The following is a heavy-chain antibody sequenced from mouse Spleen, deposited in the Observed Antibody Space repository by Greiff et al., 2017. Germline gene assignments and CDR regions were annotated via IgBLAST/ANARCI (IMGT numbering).Heavy chain of an antibody. V-gene: IGHV5-6*01. Sequence: EVMLVESGGDLVKPGGSLKLSCAASGFTFSSYGMSWVRQTPDKRLEWVATISSGGSYTYYPDSVKGRFTISRDNAKNTLYLQMSSLKSEDTAMYYCARLLTTVVATDYYAMDYWGQGTSVTVSS. D-gene: IGHD1-1*01. CDR2: ISSGGSYT. CDR3: ARLLTTVVATDYYAMDY. J-gene: IGHJ4*01. CDR1: GFTFSSYG.